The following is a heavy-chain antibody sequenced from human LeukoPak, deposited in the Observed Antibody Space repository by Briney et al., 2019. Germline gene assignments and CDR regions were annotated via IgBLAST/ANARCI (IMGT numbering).Heavy chain of an antibody. V-gene: IGHV4-31*03. CDR1: GASMSSDPSY. Sequence: SQTLSLTCTVSGASMSSDPSYWSWIRQPPGKGLEWIGYIFYGGTTNYNPSLKSRVTMSVDTSKNQFSLKLRFVTAADTAVYFCAGDRTGYFSDDWGQGTLVTVSS. CDR3: AGDRTGYFSDD. CDR2: IFYGGTT. J-gene: IGHJ4*02.